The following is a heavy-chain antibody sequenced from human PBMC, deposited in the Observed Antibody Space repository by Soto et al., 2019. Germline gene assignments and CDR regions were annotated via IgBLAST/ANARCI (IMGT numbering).Heavy chain of an antibody. D-gene: IGHD3-22*01. CDR1: GFTFSSYG. CDR2: IWYDGSNK. Sequence: GGSLRLSCAASGFTFSSYGMHWVRQAPGKGLEWVAVIWYDGSNKYYADSVKGRLTISRDNSKNTLYLQMNSLRAEDTAVYYWARDSQKYYYDSSGYRGYWGQGTLVTVSS. CDR3: ARDSQKYYYDSSGYRGY. V-gene: IGHV3-33*01. J-gene: IGHJ4*02.